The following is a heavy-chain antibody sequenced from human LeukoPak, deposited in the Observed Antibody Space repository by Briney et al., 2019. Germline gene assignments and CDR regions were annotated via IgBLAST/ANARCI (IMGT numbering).Heavy chain of an antibody. J-gene: IGHJ4*02. V-gene: IGHV3-20*04. CDR3: ARTSGYYEIYYFDY. CDR1: GFTFDDYG. CDR2: INWNGGST. Sequence: PGGSLRLSCAASGFTFDDYGMSWVRQAPGKGLEWVSGINWNGGSTGYADSVKSRFTISRDNAKNSLYLQMNSLRAEDTALYYCARTSGYYEIYYFDYWGQGTLVTVSS. D-gene: IGHD3-22*01.